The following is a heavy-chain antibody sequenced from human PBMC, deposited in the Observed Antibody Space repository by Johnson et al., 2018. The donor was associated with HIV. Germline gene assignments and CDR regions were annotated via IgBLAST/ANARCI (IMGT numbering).Heavy chain of an antibody. CDR3: AKEAYYYDSSGYSDAFDI. Sequence: VQLVESGGGLVQPGRSLRLSCAASGFTFDDYAMHWVRPAPGKGLEWVSGISWDSGSIGYGDSVKGRFTISRDNAKNSLYLQMNSLRAEDTALYYCAKEAYYYDSSGYSDAFDIWGQGTMVTVSS. CDR2: ISWDSGSI. V-gene: IGHV3-9*01. J-gene: IGHJ3*02. D-gene: IGHD3-22*01. CDR1: GFTFDDYA.